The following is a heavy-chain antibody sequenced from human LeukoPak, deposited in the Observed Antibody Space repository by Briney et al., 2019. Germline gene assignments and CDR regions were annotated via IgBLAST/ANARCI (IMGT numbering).Heavy chain of an antibody. CDR1: GCSISSGSYH. CDR3: ARSTYYYGSGSYYHFDC. V-gene: IGHV4-61*02. J-gene: IGHJ4*02. Sequence: SETLSLTCTVSGCSISSGSYHWSWIRQPAGKGLEWIGRIYSSGSTNYNSSLKSRVTISVDTSKNQFSLKLSSVTAADTAVYYCARSTYYYGSGSYYHFDCWGQGTLVTVSS. D-gene: IGHD3-10*01. CDR2: IYSSGST.